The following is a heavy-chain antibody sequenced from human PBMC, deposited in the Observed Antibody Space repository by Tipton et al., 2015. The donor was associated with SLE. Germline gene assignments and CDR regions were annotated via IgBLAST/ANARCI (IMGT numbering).Heavy chain of an antibody. CDR3: ARRWGSSRSYVDV. Sequence: TLSLTCAVYGGSFSGYYWSWIRQSPGKGLEWIGEINHRGGTNYNPSLKSRVTISVDTSKSQFSLQLSSVPAADTAVYYCARRWGSSRSYVDVWGKGTTVTVSS. J-gene: IGHJ6*04. CDR1: GGSFSGYY. CDR2: INHRGGT. D-gene: IGHD6-13*01. V-gene: IGHV4-34*01.